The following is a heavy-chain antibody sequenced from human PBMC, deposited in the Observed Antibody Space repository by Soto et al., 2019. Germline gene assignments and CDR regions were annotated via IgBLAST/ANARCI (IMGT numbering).Heavy chain of an antibody. CDR3: ASEPNYFFDY. Sequence: EVQLLESGGGLEQPGGSLRLSCAASGFTFSYYAMSWVRQAPGKGLEWVSSIRGSGGSTYYADCVKGRFTISRDNSKNTGYLPMRSLIPAVDAVYSCASEPNYFFDYWGQGALVTVSS. J-gene: IGHJ4*02. CDR1: GFTFSYYA. V-gene: IGHV3-23*01. CDR2: IRGSGGST.